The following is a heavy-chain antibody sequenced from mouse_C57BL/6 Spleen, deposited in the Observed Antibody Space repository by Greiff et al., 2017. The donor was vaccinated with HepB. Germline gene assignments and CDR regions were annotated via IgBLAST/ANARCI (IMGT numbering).Heavy chain of an antibody. Sequence: EVMLVESGPGMVKPSQSLSLTCTVTGYSITSGYDWYWIRHFPGNKLEWMGYISYSGSTNYNPSLKSRISITHDTSKNHFFLKLNSVTTEDTATYYCAREDSNYWYFDVWGTGTTVTVSS. CDR3: AREDSNYWYFDV. D-gene: IGHD2-5*01. J-gene: IGHJ1*03. V-gene: IGHV3-1*01. CDR2: ISYSGST. CDR1: GYSITSGYD.